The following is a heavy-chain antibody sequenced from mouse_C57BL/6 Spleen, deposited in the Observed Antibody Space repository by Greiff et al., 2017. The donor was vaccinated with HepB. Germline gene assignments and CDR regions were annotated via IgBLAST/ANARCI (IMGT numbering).Heavy chain of an antibody. CDR3: TRPLGAMDY. CDR1: GYTFTDYE. D-gene: IGHD4-1*01. J-gene: IGHJ4*01. V-gene: IGHV1-15*01. Sequence: VQGVESGAELVRPGASVTLSCKASGYTFTDYEMHWVKQTPVHGLEWIGAIDPETGGTAYNQKFKGKAILTADKSSSTAYMELRSLTSEDSAVYYCTRPLGAMDYWGQGTSVTVSS. CDR2: IDPETGGT.